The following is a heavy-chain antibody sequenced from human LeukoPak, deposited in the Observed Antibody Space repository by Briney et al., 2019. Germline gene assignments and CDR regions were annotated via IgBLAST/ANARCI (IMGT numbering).Heavy chain of an antibody. Sequence: GASVKVSCKASGGTFSSYAISWVRQAPGQGLEWMGGIIPIFGTANYAQKFQGRVTITADKSTSTAYMELSSLRSEDTAVYYCASSLPGGYCSSTSCYPFDYWGQGTLVTVSS. V-gene: IGHV1-69*06. D-gene: IGHD2-2*01. CDR1: GGTFSSYA. CDR3: ASSLPGGYCSSTSCYPFDY. CDR2: IIPIFGTA. J-gene: IGHJ4*02.